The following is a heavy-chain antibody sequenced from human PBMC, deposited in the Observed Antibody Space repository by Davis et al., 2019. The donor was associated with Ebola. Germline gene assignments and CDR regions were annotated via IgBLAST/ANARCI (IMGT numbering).Heavy chain of an antibody. CDR2: ISYDGSNK. J-gene: IGHJ4*02. CDR1: GFTFSGSG. CDR3: ANLDYGDNSGFDY. Sequence: GESLKISCAASGFTFSGSGMHWVRQAPGKGLEWVAVISYDGSNKYYADSVKGRFTISRDNSKNTLYLQMNSLRAEDTAVYYCANLDYGDNSGFDYWGQGTLVTVSS. D-gene: IGHD4-23*01. V-gene: IGHV3-30*18.